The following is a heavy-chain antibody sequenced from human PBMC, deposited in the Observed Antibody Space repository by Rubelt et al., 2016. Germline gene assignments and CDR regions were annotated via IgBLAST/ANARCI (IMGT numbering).Heavy chain of an antibody. D-gene: IGHD1-26*01. Sequence: ECGGGLVQPGGSLRLSCSASGFTFRSCAMHWVRQAPGKGLEYVSAIVDNGGTTYYADSVKGRFTISRDNSKNTLYLQMSSLRAEDTAMYYCARHGAYYYFGMDVWGQGTTVTVS. V-gene: IGHV3-64D*09. CDR3: ARHGAYYYFGMDV. J-gene: IGHJ6*02. CDR1: GFTFRSCA. CDR2: IVDNGGTT.